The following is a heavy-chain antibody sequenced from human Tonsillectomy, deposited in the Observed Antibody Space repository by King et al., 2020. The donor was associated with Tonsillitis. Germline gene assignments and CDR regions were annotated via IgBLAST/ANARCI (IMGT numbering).Heavy chain of an antibody. J-gene: IGHJ3*02. Sequence: QLVQSGAEVKKPGSSVKVSCEASGGTFSNYAFSWVRQAPGQGLEWIGGILPIFGTKNYAYKFQGRVTITPDEPTSTVHMELSSLRCEDTACYYCARRSARYYYDSAGTKRGNAFDIWGQGTLVTVSS. D-gene: IGHD3-22*01. CDR3: ARRSARYYYDSAGTKRGNAFDI. CDR1: GGTFSNYA. CDR2: ILPIFGTK. V-gene: IGHV1-69*01.